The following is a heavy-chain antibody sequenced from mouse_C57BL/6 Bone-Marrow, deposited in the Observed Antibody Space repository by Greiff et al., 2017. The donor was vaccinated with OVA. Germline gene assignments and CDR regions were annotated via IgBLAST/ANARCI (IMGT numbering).Heavy chain of an antibody. CDR3: ARSGLRRDY. Sequence: QVQLQQPGAELVRPGTSVKLSCKASGYTFTSYWMHWVKQRPGQGLEWIGVIDPSDSYTNYNQKFKGKATLTVDTSSSTAYMQLSSLTSEDSAVYYCARSGLRRDYWGQGTTLTVSS. D-gene: IGHD1-1*01. V-gene: IGHV1-59*01. CDR1: GYTFTSYW. CDR2: IDPSDSYT. J-gene: IGHJ2*01.